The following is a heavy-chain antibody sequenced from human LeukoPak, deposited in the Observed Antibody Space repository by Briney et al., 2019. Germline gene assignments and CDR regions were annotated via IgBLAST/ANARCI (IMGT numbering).Heavy chain of an antibody. J-gene: IGHJ1*01. CDR1: ANTLINYY. CDR3: ARPPDCGGDCYKYLQQ. CDR2: INPTGDIT. Sequence: ASVKVSCKASANTLINYYIHWVRQAPGQGLEWMGIINPTGDITNYAQKFQGRVTLTSDTSTSTVYMELSSLTSDDTAVYYCARPPDCGGDCYKYLQQWGQGTLVIVSS. D-gene: IGHD2-21*02. V-gene: IGHV1-46*01.